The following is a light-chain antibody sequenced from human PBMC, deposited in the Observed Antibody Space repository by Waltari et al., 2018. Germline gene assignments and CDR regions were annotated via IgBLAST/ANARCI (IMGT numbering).Light chain of an antibody. Sequence: EIVMTQSPATLSVSPGERVTLSCRASQSVSNSLAWYQQKPGQAPRLLIYGASTRATGVPARFSGSGSGTGFTLTISSLQSEDFAVYYCQHYNNWPPWTFGQGTEVEIK. CDR3: QHYNNWPPWT. J-gene: IGKJ1*01. V-gene: IGKV3-15*01. CDR2: GAS. CDR1: QSVSNS.